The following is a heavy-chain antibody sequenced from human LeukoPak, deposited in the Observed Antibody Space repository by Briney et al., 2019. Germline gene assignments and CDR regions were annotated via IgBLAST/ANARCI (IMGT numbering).Heavy chain of an antibody. J-gene: IGHJ5*02. V-gene: IGHV3-7*01. CDR2: IKPDGSAQ. CDR3: ANGGTYSSGP. D-gene: IGHD3-22*01. Sequence: GGSLRLSCAASGFTFSNSWMSWVRQDPGKGLGWVATIKPDGSAQYYVDSVKGRFTISRDNAKNSLFLQINSLRAEDTAVYYCANGGTYSSGPWGQGTLVTVSS. CDR1: GFTFSNSW.